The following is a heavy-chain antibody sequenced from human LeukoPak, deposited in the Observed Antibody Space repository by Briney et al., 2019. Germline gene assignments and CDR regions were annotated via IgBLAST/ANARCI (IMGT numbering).Heavy chain of an antibody. D-gene: IGHD2-15*01. V-gene: IGHV4-34*01. CDR2: INHSGST. J-gene: IGHJ4*02. Sequence: SETLSLTCAVYGGSFSGYYWSWIRQPPGKGLEWIGEINHSGSTNYNPSLKSRVTISVDTSKNQFFLKLSSVTAADTAVYYCARNSDCSGGSCYFPYFDYWGQGTLVTVSS. CDR3: ARNSDCSGGSCYFPYFDY. CDR1: GGSFSGYY.